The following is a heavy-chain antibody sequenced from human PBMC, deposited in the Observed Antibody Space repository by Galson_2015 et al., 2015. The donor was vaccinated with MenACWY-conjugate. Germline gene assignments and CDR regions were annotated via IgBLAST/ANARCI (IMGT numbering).Heavy chain of an antibody. CDR3: ARHGPSWGYYFDY. J-gene: IGHJ4*02. CDR1: GGSISSSY. Sequence: ETLSLTCTVSGGSISSSYWSWIRQPPGTGLEWIGYIYYSGNTHYNPSLKSRVTISVDTSKNQFSLKLSSVTAADTAVFYCARHGPSWGYYFDYWGQGTLVTVSS. V-gene: IGHV4-59*08. D-gene: IGHD7-27*01. CDR2: IYYSGNT.